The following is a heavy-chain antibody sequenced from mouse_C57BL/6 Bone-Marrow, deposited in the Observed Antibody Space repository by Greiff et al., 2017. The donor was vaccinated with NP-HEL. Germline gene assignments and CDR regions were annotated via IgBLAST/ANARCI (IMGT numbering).Heavy chain of an antibody. CDR3: AGGNWFFDV. CDR2: IWGDGGT. V-gene: IGHV2-3*01. CDR1: GFSLSSYA. Sequence: QVQLKESGPGLVAPSPSLSITCTVSGFSLSSYAVSWVRQPPGKGLEWLGVIWGDGGTNYHSDLISSLSISKYNYKSQVFLKLNSLQTDDTATYYCAGGNWFFDVWGTGTTVTVSS. J-gene: IGHJ1*03.